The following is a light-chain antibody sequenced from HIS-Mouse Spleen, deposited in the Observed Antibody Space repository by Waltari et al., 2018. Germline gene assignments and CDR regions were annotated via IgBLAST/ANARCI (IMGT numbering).Light chain of an antibody. J-gene: IGLJ3*02. CDR3: CSYAGSSTWV. CDR2: EGS. Sequence: QSALTQPASVSGSPGQSITISCTGTSSDVGGYNLVSWYQQHPGKAPQLMISEGSKRPSGVSNRFSGSKAGNTASLTISGLQAEDEADYYCCSYAGSSTWVFGGGTKLTVL. CDR1: SSDVGGYNL. V-gene: IGLV2-23*01.